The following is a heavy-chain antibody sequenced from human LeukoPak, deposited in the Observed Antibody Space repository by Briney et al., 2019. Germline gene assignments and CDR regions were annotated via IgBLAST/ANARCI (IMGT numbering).Heavy chain of an antibody. CDR2: IYHSGST. J-gene: IGHJ6*02. V-gene: IGHV4-38-2*02. CDR3: ARETGGNSYYYYGMDV. Sequence: PSETLSLTCTVSGYSISSGYYWGWIRQPPGKGLEWIGSIYHSGSTYYNPSLKSRVTISVDTSKSQFSLKLSSVTAADTAVYYCARETGGNSYYYYGMDVWGQGTTVTVSS. CDR1: GYSISSGYY. D-gene: IGHD7-27*01.